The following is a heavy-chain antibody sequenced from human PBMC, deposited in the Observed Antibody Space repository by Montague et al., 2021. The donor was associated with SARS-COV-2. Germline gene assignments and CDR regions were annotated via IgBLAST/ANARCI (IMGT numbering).Heavy chain of an antibody. CDR3: ARGLHQGPIGLPPGTLLQEHL. J-gene: IGHJ6*01. CDR1: GGSFTDFY. V-gene: IGHV4-34*01. Sequence: SETLSLTCAVYGGSFTDFYWTWIRQPPGKGLEWIGESNDRGSSNYNPSLKNRVTISVDKSKNQISLKLTSVPAAATATYYCARGLHQGPIGLPPGTLLQEHLWG. CDR2: SNDRGSS.